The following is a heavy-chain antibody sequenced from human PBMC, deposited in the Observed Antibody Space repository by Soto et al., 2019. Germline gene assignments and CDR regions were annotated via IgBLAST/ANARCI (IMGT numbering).Heavy chain of an antibody. CDR3: AREMSYYFAS. CDR2: IYHSGAT. Sequence: QVQLQESGSGLVKPSQTLVLTCTVSGDSISRDGSSWSWLRQPPGKGVEWIGYIYHSGATYYNPSLKSRVTTSVDKSQNPFSLSLASVPAADTAVYYCAREMSYYFASCGHGTMVTVSS. J-gene: IGHJ4*01. V-gene: IGHV4-30-2*01. CDR1: GDSISRDGSS.